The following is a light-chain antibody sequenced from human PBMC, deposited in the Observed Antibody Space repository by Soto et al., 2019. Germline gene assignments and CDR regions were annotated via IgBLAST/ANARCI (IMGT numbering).Light chain of an antibody. J-gene: IGKJ2*01. V-gene: IGKV1-39*01. CDR3: QQSDSTPYT. CDR2: DAS. CDR1: QTISTY. Sequence: DIPMTQSPSSLSASVGDRVTITCRASQTISTYLNWYQQKPGKAPRLLIYDASSLLSGVPSRFSGSVSGTEFTLNIASLQPEDFSTYYCQQSDSTPYTFGHGTKVEI.